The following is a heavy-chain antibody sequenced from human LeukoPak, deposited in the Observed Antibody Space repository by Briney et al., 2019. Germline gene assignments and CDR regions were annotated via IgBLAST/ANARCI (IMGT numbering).Heavy chain of an antibody. CDR1: GFTFSSYA. CDR3: ARVVAAAAPD. Sequence: GGSLRLSCAASGFTFSSYAMHWVRQAPGKGLEWVAVISYDGSNKYYADSVKGRFTISRDNSKNTLYLQMNSLRAEDTAVYYCARVVAAAAPDWGQGTLVTVSS. D-gene: IGHD6-13*01. V-gene: IGHV3-30-3*01. J-gene: IGHJ4*02. CDR2: ISYDGSNK.